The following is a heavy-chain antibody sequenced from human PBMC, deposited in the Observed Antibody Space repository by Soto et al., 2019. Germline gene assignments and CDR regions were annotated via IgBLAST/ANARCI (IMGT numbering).Heavy chain of an antibody. V-gene: IGHV3-33*01. J-gene: IGHJ5*02. CDR2: IWDDGSDK. Sequence: GGSLRLSCTASGFTFRRHGMHWVRQAPGKGLEWVAVIWDDGSDKKYADSVRGRFTVSRDNSKNTLFLQMSSLRAEDTAVYYCARDPQINRDTSGYVGSWGPGTLVTVSS. CDR3: ARDPQINRDTSGYVGS. CDR1: GFTFRRHG. D-gene: IGHD3-22*01.